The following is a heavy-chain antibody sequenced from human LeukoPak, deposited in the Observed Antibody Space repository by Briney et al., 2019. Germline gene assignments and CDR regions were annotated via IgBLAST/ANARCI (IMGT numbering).Heavy chain of an antibody. CDR2: ITSSSSTI. CDR1: GFNFNIYS. Sequence: PGGSLRLPCAASGFNFNIYSMNWVRQAPGKGLEWVSYITSSSSTIYYADSVRGRFIISRDNAKKSVYLQLNNLRADDTAVHYCARSTEWYADYWGQGTLVTVSS. J-gene: IGHJ4*02. D-gene: IGHD3-3*01. V-gene: IGHV3-48*01. CDR3: ARSTEWYADY.